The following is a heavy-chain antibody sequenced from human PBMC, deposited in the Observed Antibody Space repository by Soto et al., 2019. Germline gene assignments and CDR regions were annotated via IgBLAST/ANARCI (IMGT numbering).Heavy chain of an antibody. CDR2: ISYDGSNK. Sequence: QVQLVESGGGVVQPGRSLRLSCAASGFTFSSYAMHWVRQAPGKGLEWVAVISYDGSNKYYADSVKGRFTISRDNSKNTLYLQINSLTAEDTAVYYCARDLVGATHYWGQGTLVTVSS. CDR1: GFTFSSYA. J-gene: IGHJ4*02. CDR3: ARDLVGATHY. V-gene: IGHV3-30-3*01. D-gene: IGHD1-26*01.